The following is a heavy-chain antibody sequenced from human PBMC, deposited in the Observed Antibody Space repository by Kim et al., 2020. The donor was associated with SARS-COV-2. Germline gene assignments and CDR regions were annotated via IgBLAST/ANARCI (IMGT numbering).Heavy chain of an antibody. D-gene: IGHD3-10*01. J-gene: IGHJ4*02. Sequence: VKGRFTISRDNAKNSLYLQMNSLRAEDTAVYYCARARPPRITMVRGGSTWGQGTLVTVSS. CDR3: ARARPPRITMVRGGST. V-gene: IGHV3-48*03.